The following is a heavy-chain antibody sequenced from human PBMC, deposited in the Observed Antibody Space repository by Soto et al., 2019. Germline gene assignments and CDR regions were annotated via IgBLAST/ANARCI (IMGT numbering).Heavy chain of an antibody. Sequence: SVKVSCKASGFTFTSSAVQWVRQARGQRLEWIGWIVGGSGNTNYAQKFQERVTITRVMSTSTAYMELSSLRSEDTAVYYCAADLPYCSGVECGYWGHGTLVTVSS. J-gene: IGHJ4*01. CDR3: AADLPYCSGVECGY. V-gene: IGHV1-58*01. D-gene: IGHD2-15*01. CDR1: GFTFTSSA. CDR2: IVGGSGNT.